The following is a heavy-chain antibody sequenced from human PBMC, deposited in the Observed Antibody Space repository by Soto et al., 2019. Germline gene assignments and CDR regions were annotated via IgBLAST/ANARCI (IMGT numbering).Heavy chain of an antibody. D-gene: IGHD2-8*01. Sequence: GGSLRLSCAASGFTFSSYWMHWVRQAPGKGLVWVSRINSDGSSTSYADSVKGRFTISRDNAKNTLYLQMNSLRAEDTAVYYCAREANRLGYCTNGVCRRVYYYYGM. CDR3: AREANRLGYCTNGVCRRVYYYYGM. CDR2: INSDGSST. CDR1: GFTFSSYW. V-gene: IGHV3-74*01. J-gene: IGHJ6*01.